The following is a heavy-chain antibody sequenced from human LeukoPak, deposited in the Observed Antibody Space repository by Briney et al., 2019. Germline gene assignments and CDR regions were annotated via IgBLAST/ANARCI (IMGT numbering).Heavy chain of an antibody. CDR2: ISLNSVKT. CDR1: GFTFDYYA. D-gene: IGHD2-15*01. V-gene: IGHV3-9*01. J-gene: IGHJ3*01. Sequence: PGGSLRLSCAASGFTFDYYAMHWVRQAPGKGLEWVSGISLNSVKTGYADSVKGRFIISRDNAKNSLYLQMNSLRTEDTALYYCVKDDGWYSWGQGTMVTASS. CDR3: VKDDGWYS.